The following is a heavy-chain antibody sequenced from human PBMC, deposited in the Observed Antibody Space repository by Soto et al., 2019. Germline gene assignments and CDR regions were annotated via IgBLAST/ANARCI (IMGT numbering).Heavy chain of an antibody. J-gene: IGHJ6*02. CDR2: ISQSGTT. D-gene: IGHD2-2*01. Sequence: SDTLSLTCAVSGASISSDNRWTWVLQPPGEGLEWIGEISQSGTTKDNPSLASRVTISVDKSKNQFSLRLTSMTAADTAVYYCAKKVPAAIRLYYFFGLDVWGQGTTVPVSS. V-gene: IGHV4-4*02. CDR3: AKKVPAAIRLYYFFGLDV. CDR1: GASISSDNR.